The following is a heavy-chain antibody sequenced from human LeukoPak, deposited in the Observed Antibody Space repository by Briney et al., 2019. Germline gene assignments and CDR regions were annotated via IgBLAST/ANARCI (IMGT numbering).Heavy chain of an antibody. V-gene: IGHV1-8*01. Sequence: ASVTVSFKPSVYTFTSCDINGVRQATGQGLEWMGWMNPNSGNTGYGQSFQGRITMTRDISIGTAYMELSNLTSEDTAIYYCTRGSSGRRDNWGQGTLVTVSA. J-gene: IGHJ4*02. D-gene: IGHD6-19*01. CDR1: VYTFTSCD. CDR2: MNPNSGNT. CDR3: TRGSSGRRDN.